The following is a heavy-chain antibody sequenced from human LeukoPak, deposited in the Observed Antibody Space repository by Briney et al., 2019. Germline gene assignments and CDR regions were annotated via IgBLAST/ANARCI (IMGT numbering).Heavy chain of an antibody. J-gene: IGHJ4*02. CDR3: TRDNPYCTNGVCYEFDY. D-gene: IGHD2-8*01. Sequence: ASVKVSCKASGYTFTGYYMHWVRQAPGQGLEWMGWINPNSGGTNYAQKFQGRVTMTRDTSISPAYMELSRLRSDDTAVYDCTRDNPYCTNGVCYEFDYWGQGTLVTDPS. CDR2: INPNSGGT. CDR1: GYTFTGYY. V-gene: IGHV1-2*02.